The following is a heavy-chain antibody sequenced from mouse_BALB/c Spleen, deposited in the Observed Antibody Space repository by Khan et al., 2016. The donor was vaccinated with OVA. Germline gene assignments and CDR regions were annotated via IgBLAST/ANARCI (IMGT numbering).Heavy chain of an antibody. Sequence: VKLKQSGPGLVAPSQSLSITCTVSGFPLTDYAVSWIRQPPGKGLEWLGVIWVSGSKYYNSVLKPRLSISKDNSKSQVFLKMNSLQTDDTAMYFCARDPPYYSMDYWGQGTSVTVSS. V-gene: IGHV2-6-5*01. CDR1: GFPLTDYA. CDR3: ARDPPYYSMDY. CDR2: IWVSGSK. J-gene: IGHJ4*01.